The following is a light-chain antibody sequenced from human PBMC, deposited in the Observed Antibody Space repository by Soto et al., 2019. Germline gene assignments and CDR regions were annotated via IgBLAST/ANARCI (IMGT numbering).Light chain of an antibody. V-gene: IGKV1-39*02. CDR1: QSISFY. Sequence: DIQMTQSPSSLSASVGDTVTITCRASQSISFYLNWYQQKPGKAPKVLIYSASRLQTGVPSRFSGSGSGTDFTLTISRLEPEDFAVYYCQYYGSSPWTFGQGTKVEIK. J-gene: IGKJ1*01. CDR3: QYYGSSPWT. CDR2: SAS.